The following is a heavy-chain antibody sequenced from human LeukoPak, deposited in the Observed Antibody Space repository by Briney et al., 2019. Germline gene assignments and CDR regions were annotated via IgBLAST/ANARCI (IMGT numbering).Heavy chain of an antibody. V-gene: IGHV3-48*03. CDR2: ISSSGSTI. J-gene: IGHJ3*02. CDR3: ARSVVPYDSSGLQAFDI. D-gene: IGHD3-22*01. Sequence: GGSLRLSCAASGFTFSSYEMNWVRQAPGKGLEWVSYISSSGSTIYYADPVKGRFTISRDNAKNSLYLQMNSLRAEDTAVYYCARSVVPYDSSGLQAFDIWGQGTMVTVSS. CDR1: GFTFSSYE.